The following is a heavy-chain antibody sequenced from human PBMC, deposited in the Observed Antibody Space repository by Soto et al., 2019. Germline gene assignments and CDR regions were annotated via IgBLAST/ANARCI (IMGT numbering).Heavy chain of an antibody. CDR3: AKAQSYCVTTTCPPFYYGVDV. V-gene: IGHV3-30*18. Sequence: SLRLSCAASGFSFSTYDMHWVRQAPGKGLEWVAVASYDGSNQYYTNSVKGRFTISRDNSKNTLYLQMNSLRAEDTAVYYCAKAQSYCVTTTCPPFYYGVDVWGQGTTVTVSS. D-gene: IGHD2-21*01. J-gene: IGHJ6*02. CDR2: ASYDGSNQ. CDR1: GFSFSTYD.